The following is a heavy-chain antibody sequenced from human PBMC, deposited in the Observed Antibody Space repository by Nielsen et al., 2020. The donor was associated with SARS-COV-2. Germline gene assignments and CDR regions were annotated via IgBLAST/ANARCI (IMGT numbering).Heavy chain of an antibody. J-gene: IGHJ4*02. V-gene: IGHV3-30-3*01. D-gene: IGHD5-24*01. CDR3: ARKEEMAAIDY. CDR1: GFTFSSYA. Sequence: GESLKISCAASGFTFSSYAMHWVRQAPGKGLEWVAVISYDGSNKYYADSVKGRFTISRDNSKNTLYLQMNSLRAEDTAVYYCARKEEMAAIDYWGQGTLVTVSS. CDR2: ISYDGSNK.